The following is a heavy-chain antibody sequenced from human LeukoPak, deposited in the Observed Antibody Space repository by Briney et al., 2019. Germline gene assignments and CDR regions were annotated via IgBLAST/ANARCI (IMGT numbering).Heavy chain of an antibody. CDR2: ISYSGST. J-gene: IGHJ5*02. Sequence: SETLSLTCTVSGGSISSYYWSWIRQPPGKGLEWIGYISYSGSTNYNPSLKSRVTISVDTSKNQFSLKLSSVTAADTAVYYCARDGGGGWFDPWGQGTLVTVSS. D-gene: IGHD2-15*01. CDR1: GGSISSYY. V-gene: IGHV4-59*01. CDR3: ARDGGGGWFDP.